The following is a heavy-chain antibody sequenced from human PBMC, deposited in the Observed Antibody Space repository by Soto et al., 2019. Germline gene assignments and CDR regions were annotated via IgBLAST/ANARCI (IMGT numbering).Heavy chain of an antibody. CDR1: GGSISSGGYY. CDR3: ARWGPKSIHLKYYFDY. CDR2: IYYSGST. V-gene: IGHV4-31*03. J-gene: IGHJ4*02. Sequence: QVQLQESGPGLVKPSQTLSLTCTVSGGSISSGGYYWSWIRQHPGKGLEWIGYIYYSGSTYYNPSLKSRVTISVDTSQNQFSLKLSSVTAADTAVYYCARWGPKSIHLKYYFDYWGQGTLVTVSS. D-gene: IGHD3-16*01.